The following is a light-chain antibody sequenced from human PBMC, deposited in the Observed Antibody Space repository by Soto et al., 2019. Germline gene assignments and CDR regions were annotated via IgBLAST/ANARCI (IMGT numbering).Light chain of an antibody. CDR1: QSVSSSY. Sequence: EIVLTQSPGTLSLSPGERATLSCRASQSVSSSYLAWYQQKPGQAPRLLSYGASGRATGIPDRFSGSGSGTDFTLTISRLEPEDFAVFYCQQFGTSPRTFGQGTKLEIK. CDR2: GAS. CDR3: QQFGTSPRT. J-gene: IGKJ2*01. V-gene: IGKV3-20*01.